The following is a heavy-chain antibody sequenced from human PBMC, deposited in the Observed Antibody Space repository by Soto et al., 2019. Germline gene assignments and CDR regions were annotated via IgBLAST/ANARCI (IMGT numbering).Heavy chain of an antibody. CDR3: ARATADIVVVVAAIHDEFDI. V-gene: IGHV1-69*02. J-gene: IGHJ3*02. CDR1: GGTFSSYT. CDR2: IIPILGIA. Sequence: SVKVSCKASGGTFSSYTISWVRQAPGQGLEWMGRIIPILGIANYAQKFQGRVTITADKSTSTAYMELSSLRSEDTAVYYCARATADIVVVVAAIHDEFDIWGQGTRVTVSS. D-gene: IGHD2-15*01.